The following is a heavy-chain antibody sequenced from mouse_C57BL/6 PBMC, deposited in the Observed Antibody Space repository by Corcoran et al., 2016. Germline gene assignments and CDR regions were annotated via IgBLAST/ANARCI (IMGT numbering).Heavy chain of an antibody. Sequence: EVQLQQAGPELVRPGASVKKPCKASGYRLTDHNMDWVKQSNGKSLEWIGDINPNNGGTIYNQKFKGKATLTVDKSSSTAYMELRSLTSEDTAVYYCARRGLLRGAMDYWGQGTSVTVSS. V-gene: IGHV1-18*01. J-gene: IGHJ4*01. CDR3: ARRGLLRGAMDY. CDR2: INPNNGGT. D-gene: IGHD2-3*01. CDR1: GYRLTDHN.